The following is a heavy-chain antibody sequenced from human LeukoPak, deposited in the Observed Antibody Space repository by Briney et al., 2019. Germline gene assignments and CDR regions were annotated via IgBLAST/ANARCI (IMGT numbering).Heavy chain of an antibody. J-gene: IGHJ5*02. V-gene: IGHV4-4*07. D-gene: IGHD3-10*01. Sequence: SETLSLTCTVSGGPISSYYWSWIRQPAGKGLEWIGRIYTSGSTNYNPSLKSRVTMSVDTSKNQFSLKLTSVTAADTAVYYCARDGTYYYGSGNNWFDPWGQGTLVTVSS. CDR3: ARDGTYYYGSGNNWFDP. CDR1: GGPISSYY. CDR2: IYTSGST.